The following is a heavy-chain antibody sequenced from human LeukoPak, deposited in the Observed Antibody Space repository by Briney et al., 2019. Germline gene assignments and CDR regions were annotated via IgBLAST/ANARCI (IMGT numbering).Heavy chain of an antibody. CDR2: IFWDDDK. V-gene: IGHV2-5*02. CDR3: ARRRAVASFDF. D-gene: IGHD6-19*01. Sequence: SGPTLVKPTQTLTLTCTFSGFSLTTHTMGVGWIRQPPGRALEWLALIFWDDDKRYRPSLKSRLAITKDTSRNQVVLTMTNMDPVDTGTYYCARRRAVASFDFWGQGALVTVAS. CDR1: GFSLTTHTMG. J-gene: IGHJ4*02.